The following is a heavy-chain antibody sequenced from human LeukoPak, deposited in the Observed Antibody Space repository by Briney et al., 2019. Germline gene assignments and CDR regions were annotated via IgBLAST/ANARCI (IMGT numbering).Heavy chain of an antibody. CDR1: GYTFTSYG. CDR3: ARAFLYSYGLFQYFDY. Sequence: GASVKVSCKASGYTFTSYGISWVRQAPGQGREWMGWISAYNGNTNYAQKLQGRVTMTTDTSTSTAYMELRSLRSDDTAVYYCARAFLYSYGLFQYFDYWGQGTLVTVSS. J-gene: IGHJ4*02. CDR2: ISAYNGNT. D-gene: IGHD5-18*01. V-gene: IGHV1-18*01.